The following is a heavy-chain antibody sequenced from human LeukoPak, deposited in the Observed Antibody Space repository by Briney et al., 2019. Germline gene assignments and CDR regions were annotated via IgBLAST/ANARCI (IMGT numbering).Heavy chain of an antibody. J-gene: IGHJ1*01. CDR1: GYTFTGYY. Sequence: ASVKVSCKASGYTFTGYYMHWVRQAPGQGLEWMGWINPNSGGTNYAQKLQGRVTMTTDTSTSTAYMELRSLRSDDTAVYYCARAARPYAEYFQHWGQGTLVTVSS. D-gene: IGHD6-6*01. CDR2: INPNSGGT. CDR3: ARAARPYAEYFQH. V-gene: IGHV1-2*02.